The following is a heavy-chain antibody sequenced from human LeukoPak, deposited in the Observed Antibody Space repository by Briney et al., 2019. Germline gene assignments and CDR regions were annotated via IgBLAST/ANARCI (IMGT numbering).Heavy chain of an antibody. Sequence: TSETLSLTCTVSGGSISSSSYYWGWIRQPPGRGLEWIGSIYYSGSTYYNPSLKSRVTISVDTSKNQFSLKLSSVTAADTAVYYCARESMLGATVMLYYFDYWGQGTLVTVSS. V-gene: IGHV4-39*07. CDR1: GGSISSSSYY. CDR3: ARESMLGATVMLYYFDY. J-gene: IGHJ4*02. CDR2: IYYSGST. D-gene: IGHD3-10*02.